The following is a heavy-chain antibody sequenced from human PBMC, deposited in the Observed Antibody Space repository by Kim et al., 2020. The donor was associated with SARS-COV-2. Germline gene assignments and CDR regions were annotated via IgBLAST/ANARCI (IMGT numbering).Heavy chain of an antibody. J-gene: IGHJ6*02. D-gene: IGHD3-3*01. CDR1: VGSLSGYH. CDR2: IDHTGAT. Sequence: SETLSLRCAVYVGSLSGYHWTWIRQPPGKGLEWIGEIDHTGATSYNPSLNSRAAISVDTSKNQISLQLNSITAADTAVYFCARGWVGVVPSPILGLGPHYDCYAMDVWGQGTTVTVSS. V-gene: IGHV4-34*01. CDR3: ARGWVGVVPSPILGLGPHYDCYAMDV.